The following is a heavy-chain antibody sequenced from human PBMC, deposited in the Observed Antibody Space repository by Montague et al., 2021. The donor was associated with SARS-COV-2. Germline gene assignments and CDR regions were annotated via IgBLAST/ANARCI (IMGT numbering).Heavy chain of an antibody. Sequence: SETPSLTCTVSGDSITNNYYWGWIRQPPGKGLEWIGTIYHSGITYYNPSLKSRVTISVDTSNNQFSLKLTSVTAADTAVYYCARRHIVASNRAFDYWGQGTLVTVSS. D-gene: IGHD2-21*01. V-gene: IGHV4-38-2*02. CDR2: IYHSGIT. J-gene: IGHJ4*02. CDR3: ARRHIVASNRAFDY. CDR1: GDSITNNYY.